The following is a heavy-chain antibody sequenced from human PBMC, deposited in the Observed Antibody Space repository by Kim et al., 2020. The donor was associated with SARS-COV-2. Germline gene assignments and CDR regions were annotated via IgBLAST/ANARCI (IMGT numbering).Heavy chain of an antibody. CDR1: GGSLSAYS. Sequence: SETLSLTCAVNGGSLSAYSWTWLRQAPGRGLECIGVAGPQSRRSYNSSLASRATISLDLSTNPHFSLELKSLTAADTAVYYCARGGGSGGGASAPCLSPGFYEEWGEGTAGTVSS. J-gene: IGHJ6*04. V-gene: IGHV4-34*01. CDR2: AGPQSRR. CDR3: ARGGGSGGGASAPCLSPGFYEE. D-gene: IGHD3-16*01.